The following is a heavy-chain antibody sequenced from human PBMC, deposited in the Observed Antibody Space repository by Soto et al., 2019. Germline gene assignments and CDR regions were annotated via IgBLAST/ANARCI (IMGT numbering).Heavy chain of an antibody. CDR1: GGSFSGYY. D-gene: IGHD3-9*01. Sequence: SETLSLTCAVYGGSFSGYYWSWIRQPPGKGLEWIGEINHSGSTNYNPSLKSRVTISVDTSKNQFSLKLSAVTAADTAVYYCARGKPVFPPRIRYFTAFDIWGQGTMVTVSS. V-gene: IGHV4-34*01. J-gene: IGHJ3*02. CDR2: INHSGST. CDR3: ARGKPVFPPRIRYFTAFDI.